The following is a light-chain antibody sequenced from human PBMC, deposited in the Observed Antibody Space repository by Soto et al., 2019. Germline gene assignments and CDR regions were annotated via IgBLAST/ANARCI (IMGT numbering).Light chain of an antibody. Sequence: EIVMTQSPATLSVSPGERATPSCRASQSVFSSLAWYQQKPGQAPRLLIYGAATRATGIPARFSGSGSGTEFTLTISSLQSEDFAVYYCQQRSNWRITFGQGTRLEIK. CDR2: GAA. CDR1: QSVFSS. J-gene: IGKJ5*01. V-gene: IGKV3-15*01. CDR3: QQRSNWRIT.